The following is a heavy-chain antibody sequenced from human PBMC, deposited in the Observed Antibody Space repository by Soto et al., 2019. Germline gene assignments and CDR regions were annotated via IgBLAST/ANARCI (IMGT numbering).Heavy chain of an antibody. CDR2: ISAYNGNT. J-gene: IGHJ6*03. Sequence: QDQLVQSGVEVKKPGASVKVSCKASGYSFTNYGITWVRQAPGQGFEWMGWISAYNGNTNYAQKVQGRVNMTTDASTSTAYLELRSLRADDTAVYYCARDRGVAPPVAGNTHYYYYMDVWGKGTTVTVSS. CDR1: GYSFTNYG. D-gene: IGHD6-19*01. V-gene: IGHV1-18*01. CDR3: ARDRGVAPPVAGNTHYYYYMDV.